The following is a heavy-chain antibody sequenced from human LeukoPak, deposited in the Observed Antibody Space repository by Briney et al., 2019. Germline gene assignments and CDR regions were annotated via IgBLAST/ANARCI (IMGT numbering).Heavy chain of an antibody. CDR2: IYSGGST. CDR1: GFTVSSNY. Sequence: PGGSLRLSCAASGFTVSSNYMSWVRQAPGKGLEWVSVIYSGGSTYYADSVKGRFTISRDNSKNTLYLQMNSLRAEDTAVYYCARTFRFPHYFDYWGQGTLVTGSS. J-gene: IGHJ4*02. V-gene: IGHV3-66*02. D-gene: IGHD2-21*01. CDR3: ARTFRFPHYFDY.